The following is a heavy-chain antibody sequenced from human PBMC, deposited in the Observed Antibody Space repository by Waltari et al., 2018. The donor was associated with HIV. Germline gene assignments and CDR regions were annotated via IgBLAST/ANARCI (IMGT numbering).Heavy chain of an antibody. V-gene: IGHV4-34*01. CDR3: ATVLWFGELSADY. J-gene: IGHJ4*02. D-gene: IGHD3-10*01. Sequence: QVQLQQWGAGLLKPSETLSLTCAVYGGSFSGYYWSWIRQPPGKGLEWIGEINHSGSTNYNPSLKSRVTISVDTSKNQFSLKLSSVTAADTAVYYCATVLWFGELSADYWGQGTLVTVSS. CDR2: INHSGST. CDR1: GGSFSGYY.